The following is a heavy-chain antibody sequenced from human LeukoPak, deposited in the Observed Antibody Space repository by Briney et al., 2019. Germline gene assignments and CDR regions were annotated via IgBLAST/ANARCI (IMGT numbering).Heavy chain of an antibody. CDR2: INPNSGGT. D-gene: IGHD6-13*01. CDR1: GYTFTGYY. J-gene: IGHJ4*02. Sequence: GASVKVSCKASGYTFTGYYMHWVRQAPGQGREGMGWINPNSGGTNYAQKFQRRVTMTRDTSISTAYMELSRLRSDDTAVYYCARTASRGSSSWYGYWGQGTLVTVSS. V-gene: IGHV1-2*02. CDR3: ARTASRGSSSWYGY.